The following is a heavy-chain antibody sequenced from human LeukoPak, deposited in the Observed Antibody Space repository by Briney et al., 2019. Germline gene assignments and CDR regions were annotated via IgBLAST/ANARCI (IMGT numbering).Heavy chain of an antibody. J-gene: IGHJ3*02. CDR2: ISTSGFST. CDR1: GFPFSDYE. CDR3: ARQGYYDSSGYHEAFDI. D-gene: IGHD3-22*01. Sequence: GGSLRLSCAASGFPFSDYEMNWVRQAPGKGLDWVSYISTSGFSTYHADSVKGRFTISRDNAKNLLYLQMNSLRVEDTAVYYCARQGYYDSSGYHEAFDIWGQGTMVTVPS. V-gene: IGHV3-48*03.